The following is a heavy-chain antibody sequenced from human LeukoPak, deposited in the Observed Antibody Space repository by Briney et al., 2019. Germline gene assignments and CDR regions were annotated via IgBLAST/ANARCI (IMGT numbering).Heavy chain of an antibody. CDR1: GFSFNSYW. Sequence: GGSLRLSCAASGFSFNSYWMHWVRQSPGKGLVWMSRIKNDGSRASYADSVKGRFTISRDNAQNTLFLQLNGLRAEGTAVYYCARGRRLASYYYGMDVWGQGTTVAVSS. J-gene: IGHJ6*02. CDR3: ARGRRLASYYYGMDV. D-gene: IGHD4-17*01. CDR2: IKNDGSRA. V-gene: IGHV3-74*01.